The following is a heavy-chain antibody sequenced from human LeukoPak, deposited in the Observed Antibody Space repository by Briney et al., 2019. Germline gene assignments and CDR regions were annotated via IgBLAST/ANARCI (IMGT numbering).Heavy chain of an antibody. CDR2: INAGNGNT. Sequence: ASVKVSCKASGYTFTSYAMHWVRQAPGQRLEWMGWINAGNGNTKYSQKFQGRVTITRDTSASAAYMEPSSLRSEDTAVYYCARANYYFDWLQFDYWGQGTLVTVSS. J-gene: IGHJ4*02. D-gene: IGHD3-9*01. CDR3: ARANYYFDWLQFDY. V-gene: IGHV1-3*01. CDR1: GYTFTSYA.